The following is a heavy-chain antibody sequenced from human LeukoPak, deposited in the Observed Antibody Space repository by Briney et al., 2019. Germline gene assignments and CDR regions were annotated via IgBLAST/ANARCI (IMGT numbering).Heavy chain of an antibody. CDR3: ARASSTYSGSYPYDY. CDR1: GGTLSSYA. D-gene: IGHD1-26*01. CDR2: IIPIFGTA. J-gene: IGHJ4*02. Sequence: SSVKVSCKASGGTLSSYAISWVRQAPGQGLEWMGGIIPIFGTANYAQKFQGRATITADESTSTAYMELSSLRSEDTAVYYCARASSTYSGSYPYDYWGQGTLVTVSS. V-gene: IGHV1-69*01.